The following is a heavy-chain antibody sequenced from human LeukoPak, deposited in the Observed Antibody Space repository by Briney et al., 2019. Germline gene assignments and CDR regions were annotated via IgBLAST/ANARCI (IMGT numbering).Heavy chain of an antibody. CDR2: IKSKTDGGTT. D-gene: IGHD5-24*01. CDR1: GFTFSNAW. Sequence: PGGSLRLSCAASGFTFSNAWMSWVRQAPGKGLEWVGRIKSKTDGGTTDYAAPVKGRFTISRDDSKNTLYLQMNSLKTEDTAVYYCTTALAGRWLQFEDYWGQGTLVTVSS. J-gene: IGHJ4*02. CDR3: TTALAGRWLQFEDY. V-gene: IGHV3-15*01.